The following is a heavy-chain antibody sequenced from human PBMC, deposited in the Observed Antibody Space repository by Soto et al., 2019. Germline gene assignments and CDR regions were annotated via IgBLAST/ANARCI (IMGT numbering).Heavy chain of an antibody. CDR2: IYYSGSP. CDR3: ARDSRGDFWSGSPWGGLVY. CDR1: GGSISRGGYY. J-gene: IGHJ4*02. D-gene: IGHD3-3*01. V-gene: IGHV4-31*03. Sequence: QVQLQESGPGLVKPSQTLSLTCTVSGGSISRGGYYWSWIRQHPGKGLERIGYIYYSGSPYYNPSLKSRDTISVATSKNKFSLKLSSVTAADTAVYYCARDSRGDFWSGSPWGGLVYLGQGTLVTVSS.